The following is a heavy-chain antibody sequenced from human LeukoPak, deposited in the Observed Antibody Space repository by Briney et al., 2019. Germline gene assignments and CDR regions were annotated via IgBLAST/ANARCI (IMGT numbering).Heavy chain of an antibody. V-gene: IGHV3-30*04. J-gene: IGHJ4*02. D-gene: IGHD3-22*01. Sequence: PGGSLRLSCAASGFIFSSYAMHWVRQAPGKGLEWVAVISYDGSNKYYADSVKGRFTISRDNSKNTMYLQMNSLRAEDTAVYYCAREMEYYYDSSGGYWGQGTLVTVSS. CDR1: GFIFSSYA. CDR2: ISYDGSNK. CDR3: AREMEYYYDSSGGY.